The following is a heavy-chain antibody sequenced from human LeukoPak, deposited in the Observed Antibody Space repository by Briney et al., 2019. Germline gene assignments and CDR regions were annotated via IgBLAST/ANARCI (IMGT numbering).Heavy chain of an antibody. D-gene: IGHD1-26*01. V-gene: IGHV1-2*06. Sequence: GASVKVSCKASGYTFTGYYMRWVRQAPGQGLEWMGRINPNSGGTNYAQKFQGRVTMTRDTSISTAYMELSRLRSDDTAVYYCARVHHGGWEPNHYFDYWGQGTLVTVSS. J-gene: IGHJ4*02. CDR2: INPNSGGT. CDR3: ARVHHGGWEPNHYFDY. CDR1: GYTFTGYY.